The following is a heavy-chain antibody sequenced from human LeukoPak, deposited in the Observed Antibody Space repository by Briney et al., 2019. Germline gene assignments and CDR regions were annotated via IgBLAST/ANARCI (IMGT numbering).Heavy chain of an antibody. CDR2: INHSGST. CDR3: ARGVGSSSWYDSDNWFDP. D-gene: IGHD6-13*01. J-gene: IGHJ5*02. Sequence: SETLSLTCAVYGGSFSGYYWSWIRQPPGKGLEWIGEINHSGSTNYNPSLKSRVTISVDTSKNQFSLKLSSVTAADTAVYYCARGVGSSSWYDSDNWFDPWGQGTLVTVSS. V-gene: IGHV4-34*01. CDR1: GGSFSGYY.